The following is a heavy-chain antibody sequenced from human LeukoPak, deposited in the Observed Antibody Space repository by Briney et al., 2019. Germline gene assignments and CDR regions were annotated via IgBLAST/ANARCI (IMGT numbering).Heavy chain of an antibody. V-gene: IGHV3-11*01. CDR2: ISPRGGSM. D-gene: IGHD6-19*01. J-gene: IGHJ4*02. CDR3: AAGRDIAVAGPGGYFDY. CDR1: GFTFSDYH. Sequence: GGSLRLSCAASGFTFSDYHMNWIRQAPGKGLEWVSYISPRGGSMYFADSVKGRFTISRDNAEHSLFLQMNSLAADDTAVYYCAAGRDIAVAGPGGYFDYWGQGTLVTVSS.